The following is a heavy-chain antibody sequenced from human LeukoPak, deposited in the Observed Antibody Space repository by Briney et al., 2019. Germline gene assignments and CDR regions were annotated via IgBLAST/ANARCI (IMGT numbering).Heavy chain of an antibody. V-gene: IGHV3-7*01. Sequence: PGGSLRLSCAASGFTFSLYWMTWVRQAPWKGLEWVANIKRDGSEKYYVDSLKGRFTISRDDAKNSLYLQMDSLRAEDTAVYYCARVREIIRAAAFFDSWGQGTLVTVSS. D-gene: IGHD2-2*01. CDR1: GFTFSLYW. CDR2: IKRDGSEK. CDR3: ARVREIIRAAAFFDS. J-gene: IGHJ4*02.